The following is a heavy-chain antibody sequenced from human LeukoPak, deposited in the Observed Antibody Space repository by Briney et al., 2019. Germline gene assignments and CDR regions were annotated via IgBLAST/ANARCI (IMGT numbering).Heavy chain of an antibody. D-gene: IGHD3-16*01. Sequence: GGSLRLSCAASGFAFSTYNMNWVRQAPGKGLEWVSYISSSRAIYYADSVKGRFTISRDNAKTSLYLQMSSLRDEDTALYFCARSFGDKSFDAFDIWGQGTLVTVSS. J-gene: IGHJ3*02. CDR2: ISSSRAI. CDR3: ARSFGDKSFDAFDI. V-gene: IGHV3-48*02. CDR1: GFAFSTYN.